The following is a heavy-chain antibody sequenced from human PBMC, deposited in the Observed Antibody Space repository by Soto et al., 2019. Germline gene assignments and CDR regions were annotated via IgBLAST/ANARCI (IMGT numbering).Heavy chain of an antibody. CDR2: FYPSGTT. Sequence: SETLSLSCTVSSRSITSGGYYWRWIRKHPWKGLEWIGNFYPSGTTYYNPSLKSRLIISVDTSKNQFSLNLSSVTAADTAVYYCARDHDILTGYLSGSGPPRAHYYYYGMDVWGQGTTVT. CDR1: SRSITSGGYY. V-gene: IGHV4-31*03. J-gene: IGHJ6*02. CDR3: ARDHDILTGYLSGSGPPRAHYYYYGMDV. D-gene: IGHD3-9*01.